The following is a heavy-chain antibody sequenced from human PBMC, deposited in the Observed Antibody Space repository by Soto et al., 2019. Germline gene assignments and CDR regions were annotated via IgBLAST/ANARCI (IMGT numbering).Heavy chain of an antibody. Sequence: GGSLRLSCAASGFSFSSYWMSWVRQAPGKGLEWVANIKPDGSQKWYVDSVKGRFTISRDNAKSSLSLQMDSLRAEDTAVYYCARGDYYDISGPFSDAFDIWGQGTMVTVSS. CDR3: ARGDYYDISGPFSDAFDI. CDR2: IKPDGSQK. J-gene: IGHJ3*02. D-gene: IGHD3-22*01. CDR1: GFSFSSYW. V-gene: IGHV3-7*04.